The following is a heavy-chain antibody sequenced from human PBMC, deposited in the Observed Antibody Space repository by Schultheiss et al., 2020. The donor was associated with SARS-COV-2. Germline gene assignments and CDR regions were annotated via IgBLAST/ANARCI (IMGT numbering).Heavy chain of an antibody. D-gene: IGHD3-9*01. J-gene: IGHJ4*02. Sequence: ASVKVSCKASGYTFTGYYMHWVRQAPGQGLEWMGWINPNSGGTNYAQKFQGRVTMTRDTSILTAYMELSRLRSDDTAVYYCARVGVQLRYFDWSKNYWGQGTLVTVSS. CDR2: INPNSGGT. CDR1: GYTFTGYY. CDR3: ARVGVQLRYFDWSKNY. V-gene: IGHV1-2*02.